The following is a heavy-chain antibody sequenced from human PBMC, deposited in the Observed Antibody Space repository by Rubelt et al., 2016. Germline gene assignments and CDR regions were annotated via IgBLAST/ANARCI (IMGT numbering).Heavy chain of an antibody. CDR2: INHSGST. Sequence: QVQLQQWGAGLLKPSETLSLTCAVYGGSFSGYYWSWIRQPPGKGLEWIGEINHSGSTNYNPSLKGLVTISVDTAKNQFPLKLSSVTAADTAVYYWARVTAFLEWLLLPQGWFDPWGQGTLVTVSS. CDR1: GGSFSGYY. D-gene: IGHD3-3*01. CDR3: ARVTAFLEWLLLPQGWFDP. V-gene: IGHV4-34*01. J-gene: IGHJ5*02.